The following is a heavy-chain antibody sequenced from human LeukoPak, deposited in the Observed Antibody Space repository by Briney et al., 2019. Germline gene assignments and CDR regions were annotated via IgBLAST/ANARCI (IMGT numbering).Heavy chain of an antibody. Sequence: GASVKVSCKASGGTFSSYAISWVRQAPGQGLEWMGGIIPIFGTANYAQKFQGRVTITADESTSTAYMELSSLRSEDTAVYYCARDLRRWELLQDYYYMDVWGKGTTVTASS. J-gene: IGHJ6*03. D-gene: IGHD1-26*01. CDR2: IIPIFGTA. V-gene: IGHV1-69*13. CDR1: GGTFSSYA. CDR3: ARDLRRWELLQDYYYMDV.